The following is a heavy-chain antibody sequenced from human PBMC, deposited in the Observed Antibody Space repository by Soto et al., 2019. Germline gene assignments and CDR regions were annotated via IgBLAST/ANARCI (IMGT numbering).Heavy chain of an antibody. Sequence: QIHLEQSRIEMKEPGTSLKLSCATSGYSFTNYGISWVRQAPGEGLEWLGWISGDNGNTKYAQRFHDRVVMTADKFTSTGYLEVRNLRSDDPAAYYCARANTWVTGRVGTHWGQGTKVTVSS. V-gene: IGHV1-18*01. D-gene: IGHD1-1*01. CDR3: ARANTWVTGRVGTH. CDR2: ISGDNGNT. CDR1: GYSFTNYG. J-gene: IGHJ4*02.